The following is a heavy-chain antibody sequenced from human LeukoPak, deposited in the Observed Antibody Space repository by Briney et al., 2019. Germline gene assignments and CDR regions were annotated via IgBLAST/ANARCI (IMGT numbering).Heavy chain of an antibody. J-gene: IGHJ4*02. V-gene: IGHV4-4*07. D-gene: IGHD6-19*01. CDR1: GGSISSYY. CDR3: ARDSWAYSSGWYSGY. CDR2: IYTSGST. Sequence: SETLSLTCTVSGGSISSYYWSRIRQPAGKGLEWIGRIYTSGSTNYNPSLKSRVTMSVDTSKNQFSLKLSSVTAADTAVYYCARDSWAYSSGWYSGYWGQGTLVTVSS.